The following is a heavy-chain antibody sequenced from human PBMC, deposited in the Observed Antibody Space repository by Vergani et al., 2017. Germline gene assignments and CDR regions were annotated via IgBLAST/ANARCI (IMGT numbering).Heavy chain of an antibody. J-gene: IGHJ6*03. CDR3: AKGGFRADTRYFYMDV. V-gene: IGHV3-23*01. CDR1: GFTFTSYA. Sequence: EVRLLESGGGLVQPGGSLRLSCVGSGFTFTSYAMKWVRQAPGKGLGWVSGISGSGATSYYAESMKGRFAMSRDNSKNTVYVQMNHLKPEDTAVYYCAKGGFRADTRYFYMDVWGKGTTVTVSS. CDR2: ISGSGATS. D-gene: IGHD2-15*01.